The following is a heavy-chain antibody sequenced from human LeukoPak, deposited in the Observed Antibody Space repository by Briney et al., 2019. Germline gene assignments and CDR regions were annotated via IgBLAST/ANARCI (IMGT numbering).Heavy chain of an antibody. D-gene: IGHD3-3*02. J-gene: IGHJ6*02. CDR2: IHTSGLT. Sequence: RGSLRLSCAASGFTFSDYGMHWVRQVTGKGLEWVSAIHTSGLTYYANSVKGRFIISRDNGKDSLFLQMNSLRAGDTSVYYCARELLGPHFYGMDVWGQGTTVTVSS. V-gene: IGHV3-13*01. CDR1: GFTFSDYG. CDR3: ARELLGPHFYGMDV.